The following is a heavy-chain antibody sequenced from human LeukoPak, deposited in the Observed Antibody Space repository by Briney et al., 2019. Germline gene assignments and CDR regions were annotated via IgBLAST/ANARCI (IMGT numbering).Heavy chain of an antibody. CDR3: ARDLRRVGLSVRGVTRYYGMDV. J-gene: IGHJ6*02. V-gene: IGHV4-34*01. D-gene: IGHD3-10*01. Sequence: SETLSLTCAVYGGSFSGYYWSWIRQPPGKGLEWIGEINHSGSTNYNPSLKSRVTISVDTSKNQVSLKLSSVTAADTAVYYCARDLRRVGLSVRGVTRYYGMDVWGQGTTVTVSS. CDR1: GGSFSGYY. CDR2: INHSGST.